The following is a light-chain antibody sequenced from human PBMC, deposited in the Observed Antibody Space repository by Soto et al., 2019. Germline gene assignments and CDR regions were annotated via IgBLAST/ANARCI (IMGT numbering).Light chain of an antibody. CDR1: QSISTS. J-gene: IGKJ1*01. V-gene: IGKV1-5*01. CDR3: QQYGTSPPWT. Sequence: DIQMTQSPSTLSASAGDRVTITFRASQSISTSLAWYQQKPGKAPRLLIYDASSLESGVPSRFSGSGSGTEFTLTISRLEPEDFAVYYCQQYGTSPPWTFGQGTKVDIK. CDR2: DAS.